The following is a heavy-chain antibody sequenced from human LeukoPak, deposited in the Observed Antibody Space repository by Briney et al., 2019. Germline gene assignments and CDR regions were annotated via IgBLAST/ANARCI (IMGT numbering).Heavy chain of an antibody. CDR2: IKEDGGEI. V-gene: IGHV3-7*05. J-gene: IGHJ5*02. D-gene: IGHD3-22*01. CDR1: GFSFSSYW. CDR3: ARHLIGDSNGYYLGTYAS. Sequence: GGSLRLSCEASGFSFSSYWMSWVRQAPGKGLEWVASIKEDGGEIYYVDSVKGRFTISRDNSKNSLYLQVNSLRAEDTAAYYCARHLIGDSNGYYLGTYASWGQGTLVTVSS.